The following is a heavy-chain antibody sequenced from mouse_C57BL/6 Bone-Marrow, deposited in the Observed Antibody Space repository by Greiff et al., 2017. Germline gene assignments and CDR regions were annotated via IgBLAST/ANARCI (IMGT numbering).Heavy chain of an antibody. V-gene: IGHV1-81*01. J-gene: IGHJ2*01. Sequence: QVQLQQSGAELARPGASVKLSCKASGYTFTSYGISWVKQRTGQGLEWIGEIYPRSGNTYYNEKFKGKATLTADKSSSTAYMALRSLTSEDSAVYFCAGGAYGSFFDYWGQGTTLTVAS. CDR3: AGGAYGSFFDY. D-gene: IGHD1-1*01. CDR1: GYTFTSYG. CDR2: IYPRSGNT.